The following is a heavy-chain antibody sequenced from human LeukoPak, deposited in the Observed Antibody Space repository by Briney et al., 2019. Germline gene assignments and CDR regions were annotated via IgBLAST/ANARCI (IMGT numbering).Heavy chain of an antibody. CDR3: ASNSAAGTSYFDY. CDR1: GGSISSSSYY. D-gene: IGHD6-13*01. CDR2: IYYSGST. Sequence: SSETLSLTCTVSGGSISSSSYYWGWIRQPPGKGLEWIGSIYYSGSTYYNPSLKSRVTISVDTSKNQFSLKLSSVTAADTAVYYCASNSAAGTSYFDYWGQGTLVTVSS. V-gene: IGHV4-39*07. J-gene: IGHJ4*02.